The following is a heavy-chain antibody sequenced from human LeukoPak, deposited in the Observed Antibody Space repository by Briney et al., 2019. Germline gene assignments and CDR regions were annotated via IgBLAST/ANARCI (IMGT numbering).Heavy chain of an antibody. CDR1: GYTFTSYG. CDR3: ARGLRITMIVVVENDAFDI. CDR2: MSAYNGNT. D-gene: IGHD3-22*01. V-gene: IGHV1-18*01. J-gene: IGHJ3*02. Sequence: ASVKVSCKASGYTFTSYGISWVRQAPGQGLEGMGWMSAYNGNTNYAQKLQGRVTMTTDTSTSTAYMELRSLRSDDTAVYYCARGLRITMIVVVENDAFDIWGQGTMVTVSS.